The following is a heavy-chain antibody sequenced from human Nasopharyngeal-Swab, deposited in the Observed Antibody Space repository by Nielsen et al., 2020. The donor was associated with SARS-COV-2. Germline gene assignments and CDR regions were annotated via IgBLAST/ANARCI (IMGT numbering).Heavy chain of an antibody. CDR3: ARAYYFDS. CDR1: GFTFSSYW. J-gene: IGHJ4*02. V-gene: IGHV3-74*01. CDR2: IDGDGSIT. Sequence: GESLKISCAASGFTFSSYWMHWVRLAPGKGLVWVARIDGDGSITNYADSVEGRFGISRDNAKNTVYLQMNSLRDEDTAVYYCARAYYFDSWGQGTLVTVSS.